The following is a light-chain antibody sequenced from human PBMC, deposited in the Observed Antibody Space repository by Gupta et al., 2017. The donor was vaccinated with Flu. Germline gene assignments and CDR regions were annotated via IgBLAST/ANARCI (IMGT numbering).Light chain of an antibody. V-gene: IGLV3-21*02. CDR2: DDA. CDR1: NIGSKS. CDR3: DVWDRSIDHGV. Sequence: SSVLTQPPSVSLAQGQTARITCGGNNIGSKSVHWYQQRPGQAPLLVVYDDAHRPSGIPERFSGSYSANTATLTISRVEAGDEADYYCDVWDRSIDHGVFGGGTKLTVL. J-gene: IGLJ3*02.